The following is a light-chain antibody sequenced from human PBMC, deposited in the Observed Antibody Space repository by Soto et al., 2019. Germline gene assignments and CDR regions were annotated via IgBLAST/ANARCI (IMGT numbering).Light chain of an antibody. V-gene: IGLV2-8*01. Sequence: QSVLTQPASVSGSPGQSIAISCSGSSSDLGIYNYVSWYQQHPGKVPKLMIYEVNKRPSGVPDRFSGSKSGNTASLTVSGLQAEDEADYYCSSYAGSSNVFGTGTKVTVL. CDR1: SSDLGIYNY. CDR3: SSYAGSSNV. CDR2: EVN. J-gene: IGLJ1*01.